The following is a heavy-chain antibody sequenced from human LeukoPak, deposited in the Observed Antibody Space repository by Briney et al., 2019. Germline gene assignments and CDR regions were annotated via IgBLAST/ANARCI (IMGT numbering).Heavy chain of an antibody. CDR3: ARGRSPDYVGY. D-gene: IGHD1-26*01. CDR2: IYYSGST. V-gene: IGHV4-30-4*01. Sequence: SQTLSLTCTVSGGSISSGDYYWSWIRQPPGTGLEWIGYIYYSGSTYYNPSLKSRVTISVDTSKNQFSLKLSSVTAADTAVYYCARGRSPDYVGYWGQGTLVTVSS. CDR1: GGSISSGDYY. J-gene: IGHJ4*02.